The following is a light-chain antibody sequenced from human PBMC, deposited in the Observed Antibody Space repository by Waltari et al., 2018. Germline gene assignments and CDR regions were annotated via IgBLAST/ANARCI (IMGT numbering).Light chain of an antibody. CDR1: QSVSSY. CDR2: DAS. CDR3: QHRSNWPL. Sequence: IVLTQSPATLSLSPGERATLSCRASQSVSSYLAWYQQKPGQAPRLLIYDASNRATDIPARFSGSGSGTDFTLTISSLEPEDFAVYYCQHRSNWPLFGPGTKVDIK. V-gene: IGKV3-11*01. J-gene: IGKJ3*01.